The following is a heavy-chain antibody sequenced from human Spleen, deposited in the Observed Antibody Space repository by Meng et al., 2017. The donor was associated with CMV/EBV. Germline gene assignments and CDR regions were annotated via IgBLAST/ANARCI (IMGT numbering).Heavy chain of an antibody. CDR1: YS. J-gene: IGHJ6*02. V-gene: IGHV3-21*01. D-gene: IGHD3-3*01. Sequence: YSMNWGRRAPGKGLEWVSSISSSDSSIFYADSVRGRFATSRDNAKNSLYLQMNSLRAEDTAVYYCARGVGSYDFWSGYSHSYDMDVWGQGTTVTVSS. CDR3: ARGVGSYDFWSGYSHSYDMDV. CDR2: ISSSDSSI.